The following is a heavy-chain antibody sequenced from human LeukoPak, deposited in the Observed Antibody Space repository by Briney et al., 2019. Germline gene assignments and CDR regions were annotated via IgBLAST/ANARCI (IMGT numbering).Heavy chain of an antibody. CDR2: LYPSGST. CDR3: ARAYCSSTTCRKVGVYDF. CDR1: GVSIGSYH. V-gene: IGHV4-4*07. J-gene: IGHJ4*02. D-gene: IGHD2-2*01. Sequence: SETLSLTCAVSGVSIGSYHWSWIRQPAGKGLEWIGRLYPSGSTSYNPSLKSRVTMSGDTSKNHFSLKLRSVTAADTAVYYCARAYCSSTTCRKVGVYDFWGLGILVTVSS.